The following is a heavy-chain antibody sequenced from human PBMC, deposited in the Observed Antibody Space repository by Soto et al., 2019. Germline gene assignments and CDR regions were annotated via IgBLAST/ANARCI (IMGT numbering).Heavy chain of an antibody. Sequence: QVQLVQSGAEVRQPASSVKVSCKTSGGTFSSYAISWVRQAPGQGLEWMGGSVPIVDTSTYAQKFQGRVTITADESTRTVYRERSSLRADDTAVYYCVRVVAIPGYPDNWGQGTLVTVSS. D-gene: IGHD5-12*01. CDR3: VRVVAIPGYPDN. J-gene: IGHJ4*02. CDR2: SVPIVDTS. V-gene: IGHV1-69*12. CDR1: GGTFSSYA.